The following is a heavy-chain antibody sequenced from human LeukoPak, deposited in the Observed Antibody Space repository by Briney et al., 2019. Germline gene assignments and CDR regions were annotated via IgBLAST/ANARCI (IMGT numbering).Heavy chain of an antibody. CDR2: FQYSGNS. CDR3: ARSVAVYFDY. V-gene: IGHV4-59*01. J-gene: IGHJ4*02. D-gene: IGHD6-19*01. CDR1: GSSITAFY. Sequence: SETLSLTCNVSGSSITAFYWSWIRQSPGKGLEWIGSFQYSGNSNYNPSLKSRDAMSVDTSKRQLSLRLTSVTAADTAVYYCARSVAVYFDYWGQGTLVTVSS.